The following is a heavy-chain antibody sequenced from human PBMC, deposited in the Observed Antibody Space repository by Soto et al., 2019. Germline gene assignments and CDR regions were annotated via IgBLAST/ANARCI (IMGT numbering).Heavy chain of an antibody. D-gene: IGHD3-10*01. Sequence: SVKVSCKASGGTFGSYAISWVRQAPGQGLEWMGGIIPIFGTANYAQKFQGRVTITADESTSTAYMELSSLRSEDTAVYYCARAGYYYGSGSYYDSFWFDPWGQGTLVTVSS. CDR3: ARAGYYYGSGSYYDSFWFDP. J-gene: IGHJ5*01. CDR2: IIPIFGTA. CDR1: GGTFGSYA. V-gene: IGHV1-69*13.